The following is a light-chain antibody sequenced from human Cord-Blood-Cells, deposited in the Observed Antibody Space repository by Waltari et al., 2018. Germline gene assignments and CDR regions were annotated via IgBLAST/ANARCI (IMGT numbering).Light chain of an antibody. CDR1: ALPKQY. V-gene: IGLV3-25*03. J-gene: IGLJ1*01. CDR3: QSADSSGTYYV. CDR2: KDS. Sequence: SYELTQPPSVSVSPGQTARITCSGDALPKQYAYWYQQKPGQAPVLVIYKDSERPSGIPERCSGSSSGTTVTLTISGVQAEDDADYYCQSADSSGTYYVFGTGTKVTVL.